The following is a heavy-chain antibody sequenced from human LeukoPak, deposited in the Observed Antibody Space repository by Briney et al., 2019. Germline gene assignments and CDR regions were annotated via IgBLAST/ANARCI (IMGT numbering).Heavy chain of an antibody. Sequence: SETLSLTCALSGYSISSGYYWGWIRQPRGKGLGRIGSIYHSGSTYYNSSLKSRVTISGDTSKNQFSLKLSSVTAADTAVYYCARLAAAAGDFWGQGTLITVSS. D-gene: IGHD6-13*01. CDR1: GYSISSGYY. CDR2: IYHSGST. J-gene: IGHJ4*02. V-gene: IGHV4-38-2*01. CDR3: ARLAAAAGDF.